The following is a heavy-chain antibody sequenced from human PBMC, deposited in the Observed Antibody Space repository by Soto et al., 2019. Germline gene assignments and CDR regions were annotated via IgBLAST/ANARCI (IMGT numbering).Heavy chain of an antibody. CDR3: ARGSSSTRAFYYPFDL. J-gene: IGHJ4*01. CDR2: IYYSGST. Sequence: SETLSLTCTVSGGSISSYYWSWIRQPPGKGLEWIGYIYYSGSTNYNPSLKSRVTISVDTSKNQFSLKLSSVTAADTAVYFCARGSSSTRAFYYPFDLWGHGTLVTVSS. D-gene: IGHD3-10*01. V-gene: IGHV4-59*01. CDR1: GGSISSYY.